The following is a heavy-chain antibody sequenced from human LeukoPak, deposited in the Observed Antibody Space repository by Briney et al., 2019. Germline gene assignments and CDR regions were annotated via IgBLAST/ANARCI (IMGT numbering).Heavy chain of an antibody. J-gene: IGHJ6*02. V-gene: IGHV3-21*01. CDR1: VFTFSSYT. Sequence: GGSLRLSCAASVFTFSSYTMNWVRQAPGKGLEWVSSISSSSSYIYYANSVKGRLTISRDNAKNSLYLQMNSLRAEDTAVYYCARDPTPRYCSGGSCYTHYGMDVWGQGTTVTVSS. D-gene: IGHD2-15*01. CDR2: ISSSSSYI. CDR3: ARDPTPRYCSGGSCYTHYGMDV.